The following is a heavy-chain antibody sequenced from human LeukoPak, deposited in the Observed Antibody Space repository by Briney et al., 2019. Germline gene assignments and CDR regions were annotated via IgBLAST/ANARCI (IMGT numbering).Heavy chain of an antibody. J-gene: IGHJ4*02. CDR1: GFTFSSYW. Sequence: SGGSLRLSCAASGFTFSSYWMHWVRQAPGKGLEWVSAISGSGGSTYYADSVKGRFTISRDNSKNTLYLRMNSLRAEDTAVYYCARTIVATQRSDYWGQGTLVTVSS. V-gene: IGHV3-23*01. D-gene: IGHD5-12*01. CDR2: ISGSGGST. CDR3: ARTIVATQRSDY.